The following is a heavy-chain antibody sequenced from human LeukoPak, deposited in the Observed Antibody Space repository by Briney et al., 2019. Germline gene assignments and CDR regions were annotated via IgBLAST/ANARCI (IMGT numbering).Heavy chain of an antibody. J-gene: IGHJ6*02. CDR1: GFTFTGYY. D-gene: IGHD6-19*01. Sequence: ASVKVSCKASGFTFTGYYMHWVRQAPGQGLEWMGWINPNSGGTNYAQKFQGRVTMTRDTSISTAYMELSRLRSDDTAVHYCARDDSSGWYSGYYYYGMDVWGQGTTVTVSS. CDR3: ARDDSSGWYSGYYYYGMDV. CDR2: INPNSGGT. V-gene: IGHV1-2*02.